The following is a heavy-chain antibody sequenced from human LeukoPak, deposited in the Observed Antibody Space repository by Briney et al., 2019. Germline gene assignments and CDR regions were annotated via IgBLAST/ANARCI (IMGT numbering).Heavy chain of an antibody. CDR2: ISSSSSYI. CDR3: ARDLVDRRYGYYDSSGYYY. Sequence: GGSLRLSCAASGFTFSSYSMNWVRQAPGKGLEWVSSISSSSSYIYYADSVKGRFTISRDYAKNSLYLQMNSLRAEDTAVYYCARDLVDRRYGYYDSSGYYYWGQGTLVTVSS. D-gene: IGHD3-22*01. CDR1: GFTFSSYS. V-gene: IGHV3-21*01. J-gene: IGHJ4*02.